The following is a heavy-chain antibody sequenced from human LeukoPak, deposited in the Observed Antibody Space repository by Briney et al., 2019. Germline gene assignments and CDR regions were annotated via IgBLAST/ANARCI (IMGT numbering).Heavy chain of an antibody. D-gene: IGHD1-26*01. CDR3: AKDWGVGATPAANWFDP. CDR1: GFTFSDYY. J-gene: IGHJ5*02. CDR2: ISSSGTTI. V-gene: IGHV3-11*01. Sequence: PGGSLRLSCAASGFTFSDYYMSWIRQAPGKGLEWVSYISSSGTTIYYADSVKGRFTISRDNAKNSLYLQMNSLRAEDTAVYYCAKDWGVGATPAANWFDPWGQGTLVTVSS.